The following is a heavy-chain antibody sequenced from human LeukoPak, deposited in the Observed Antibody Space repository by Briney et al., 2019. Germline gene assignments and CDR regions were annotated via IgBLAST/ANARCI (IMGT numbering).Heavy chain of an antibody. V-gene: IGHV4-34*01. D-gene: IGHD1-7*01. CDR3: ARRELPYFDY. CDR1: GGSFSGYY. J-gene: IGHJ4*02. CDR2: INHSGST. Sequence: SETLSLTCAVYGGSFSGYYWSWIRQPPGKGLEWIGEINHSGSTNYNPSLKSRVTISVDTSKNQFSLKLSSVTAADTAVYYCARRELPYFDYWGQGTLVTVFS.